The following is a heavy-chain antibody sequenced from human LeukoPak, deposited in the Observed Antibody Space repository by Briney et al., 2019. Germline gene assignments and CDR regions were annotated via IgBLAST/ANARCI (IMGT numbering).Heavy chain of an antibody. CDR1: GYTFTGYY. V-gene: IGHV1-2*06. J-gene: IGHJ4*02. Sequence: ASVKVSCKASGYTFTGYYMHWVRQAPGQGLEWMGRINPHSGGTNYAQKFQGRVTMTRDTSISTAYMELSRLRSDDTAVYYCASPGRYYYGSGSYYTFDYWGQGTLVTVSS. CDR3: ASPGRYYYGSGSYYTFDY. CDR2: INPHSGGT. D-gene: IGHD3-10*01.